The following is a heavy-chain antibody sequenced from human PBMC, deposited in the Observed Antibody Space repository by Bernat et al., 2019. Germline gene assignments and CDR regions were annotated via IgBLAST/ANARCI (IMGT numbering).Heavy chain of an antibody. Sequence: QVQLVESGGGVVQPGRSLRLSCAASGFTFSSYGMHWVRQAPGKGLERVAVISYDGSNKYYADSVEGRFTISKDNSKNTLYLQMNSLRAEDTAVYYCAEEVGYCSGGSCYYYYGMDVWGQGTTVTVSS. D-gene: IGHD2-15*01. V-gene: IGHV3-30*18. CDR2: ISYDGSNK. CDR3: AEEVGYCSGGSCYYYYGMDV. CDR1: GFTFSSYG. J-gene: IGHJ6*02.